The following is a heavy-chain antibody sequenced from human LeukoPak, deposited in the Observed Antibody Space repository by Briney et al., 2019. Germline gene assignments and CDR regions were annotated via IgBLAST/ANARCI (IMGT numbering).Heavy chain of an antibody. V-gene: IGHV3-48*03. Sequence: GGSLRLSCAASRFTFNSYEVNWVRQAPGKGLEWVSYISSSGSTIYYADSVKGRFTISRDNAKNSLYLQMNSLRAEDTAVYYCARNSVTTFWGQGTLVTVSS. CDR2: ISSSGSTI. CDR1: RFTFNSYE. D-gene: IGHD4-17*01. CDR3: ARNSVTTF. J-gene: IGHJ4*02.